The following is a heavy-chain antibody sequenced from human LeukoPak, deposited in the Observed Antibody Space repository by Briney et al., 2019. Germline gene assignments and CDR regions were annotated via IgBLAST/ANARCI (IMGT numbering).Heavy chain of an antibody. CDR1: GFTFSSCA. J-gene: IGHJ4*02. V-gene: IGHV3-23*01. D-gene: IGHD3-22*01. CDR2: ITSSGAAT. Sequence: PGGSLRLSCAASGFTFSSCAMSWVRQAPGKELEWVSSITSSGAATYYADSVKGRFTISRDNSDNTLYLQMNSLRAEDTAVYYCAKDRPNYYGSNGHYYKLNGDCWGQGTLVTVSS. CDR3: AKDRPNYYGSNGHYYKLNGDC.